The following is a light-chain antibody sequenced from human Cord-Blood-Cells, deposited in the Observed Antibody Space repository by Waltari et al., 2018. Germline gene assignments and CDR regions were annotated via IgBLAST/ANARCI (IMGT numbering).Light chain of an antibody. CDR3: QQSYSTPYT. Sequence: DIQMTQSPSSLSASLGDRVTITCRASQSISSYLNWYQQKPGKAPKLLIYGASSLQSGVPSRCSGSGSGTDFTLTISSLQPEDFVTYYCQQSYSTPYTFGQGTKLEIK. V-gene: IGKV1-39*01. CDR1: QSISSY. J-gene: IGKJ2*01. CDR2: GAS.